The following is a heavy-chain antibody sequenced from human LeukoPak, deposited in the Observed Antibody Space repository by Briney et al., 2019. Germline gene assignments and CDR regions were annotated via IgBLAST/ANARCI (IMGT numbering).Heavy chain of an antibody. J-gene: IGHJ3*02. CDR2: ISSSSSYI. D-gene: IGHD3-16*02. Sequence: GGSLRLSCAASGFTFSSYSMNWVRQAPGKGLEWVSSISSSSSYIYYADSVKGRFTISRDNAKNSLYLQMNSLRAEDTAVYYCARGGIMITFGGVIAYDAFDIWGQGTMVTVSS. V-gene: IGHV3-21*01. CDR1: GFTFSSYS. CDR3: ARGGIMITFGGVIAYDAFDI.